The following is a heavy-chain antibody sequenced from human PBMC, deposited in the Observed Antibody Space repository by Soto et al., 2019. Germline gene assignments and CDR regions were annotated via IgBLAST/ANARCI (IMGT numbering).Heavy chain of an antibody. CDR1: GGSISSSSYY. J-gene: IGHJ5*01. CDR2: IYYSGST. D-gene: IGHD5-12*01. V-gene: IGHV4-39*01. Sequence: TSETLSLTCTVSGGSISSSSYYWGWIRQPPGKGLEWIGSIYYSGSTYYNPSLKSRVTISVDTSKNQFSLKLSSVTAADTAVYYCARRVATIDSWGQGTLVTVSS. CDR3: ARRVATIDS.